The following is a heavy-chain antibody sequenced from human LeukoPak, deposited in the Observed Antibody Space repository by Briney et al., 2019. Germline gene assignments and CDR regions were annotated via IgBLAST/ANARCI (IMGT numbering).Heavy chain of an antibody. CDR1: GFIFSTCA. Sequence: GGSLRLSCTASGFIFSTCAMSWVRPAPGKGRWWVSAISGSGGTTYYADSVKGRFTISRDNSKNTLFLQMNSLRAEDTAVYYRAKDRSSSSWFDGYDFWGQGTMVTVSS. CDR2: ISGSGGTT. CDR3: AKDRSSSSWFDGYDF. V-gene: IGHV3-23*01. J-gene: IGHJ3*01. D-gene: IGHD6-13*01.